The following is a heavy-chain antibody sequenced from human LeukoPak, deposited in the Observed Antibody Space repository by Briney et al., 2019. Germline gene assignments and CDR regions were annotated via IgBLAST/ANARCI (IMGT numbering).Heavy chain of an antibody. J-gene: IGHJ4*02. D-gene: IGHD3-22*01. V-gene: IGHV1-18*01. CDR2: ISAYTGNT. Sequence: ASVKASCKASGYTFTNYGISWVRQAPGQGLEWMGWISAYTGNTNYAQNFQGRVTMTTDTSTSTAFMELRSLRSDDTAVYYCARSGVGYFYDNTGYYPLDNWGQGTLVTVSS. CDR3: ARSGVGYFYDNTGYYPLDN. CDR1: GYTFTNYG.